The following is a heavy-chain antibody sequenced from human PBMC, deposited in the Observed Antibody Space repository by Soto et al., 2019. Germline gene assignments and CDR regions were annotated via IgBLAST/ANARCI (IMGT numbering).Heavy chain of an antibody. CDR3: AKANSVGYCSSTSCYLYYYGMDV. J-gene: IGHJ6*02. Sequence: PGGSLRLSCAASGFTFSSYAMSWVRQAPGKGLEWDSAISGSGGSTYYADTVKGRFTISRDNSKNTLYLQMNSLRAEDTAVYYCAKANSVGYCSSTSCYLYYYGMDVWGQGTTVTFSS. V-gene: IGHV3-23*01. D-gene: IGHD2-2*01. CDR1: GFTFSSYA. CDR2: ISGSGGST.